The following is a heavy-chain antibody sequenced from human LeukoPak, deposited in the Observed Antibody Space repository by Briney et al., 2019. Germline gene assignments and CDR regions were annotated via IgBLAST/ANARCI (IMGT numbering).Heavy chain of an antibody. V-gene: IGHV1-69*04. J-gene: IGHJ5*02. CDR2: IIPILGIA. CDR1: GGTFSSYA. CDR3: ARAPPESWFDP. Sequence: GASVNVSCKASGGTFSSYAISWVRQAPGQGLEWMGRIIPILGIANYAQKFQGRVTITADKSTSTAYMELSSLRSEDTAVYYCARAPPESWFDPWGQGTLVTVSS. D-gene: IGHD1-14*01.